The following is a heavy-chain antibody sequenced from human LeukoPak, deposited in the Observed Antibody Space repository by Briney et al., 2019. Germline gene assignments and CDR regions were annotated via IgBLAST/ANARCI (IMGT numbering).Heavy chain of an antibody. Sequence: PGGSLRLSCTASGFTCSSSWMHWVRQAPGEGLVWVSRIISDGSSTSYADSVKGRFTISRDNAKNTLYLQMNSLRAEDTAVYYCARDSSFASFDYWGQGTLVTVSS. CDR2: IISDGSST. D-gene: IGHD2-2*01. CDR1: GFTCSSSW. J-gene: IGHJ4*02. V-gene: IGHV3-74*01. CDR3: ARDSSFASFDY.